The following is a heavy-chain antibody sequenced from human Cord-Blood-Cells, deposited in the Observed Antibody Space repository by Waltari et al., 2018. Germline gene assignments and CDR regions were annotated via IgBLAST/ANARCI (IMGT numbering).Heavy chain of an antibody. Sequence: QVQLQQWGAGLLKPSETLSLTCAVYGGSFSGYYWSWIRRPPGKGVEWIGEINHSGSTNYNPSLKRRVTISVDTSKNQFALKLSSVTAADTAVYYCARYCSSTSCYYFDYWGQGTLVTVSS. CDR1: GGSFSGYY. J-gene: IGHJ4*02. V-gene: IGHV4-34*01. CDR3: ARYCSSTSCYYFDY. D-gene: IGHD2-2*01. CDR2: INHSGST.